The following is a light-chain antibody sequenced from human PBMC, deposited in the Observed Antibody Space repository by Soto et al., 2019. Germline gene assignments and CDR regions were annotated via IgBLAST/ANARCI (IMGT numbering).Light chain of an antibody. CDR1: QGISHY. CDR3: QKFDSASWT. CDR2: AAS. Sequence: DIQMTQSPSSLSASVGDRVTITCRASQGISHYLAWYQQKPGKVPKLLIYAASTLQSGVPSRFSGSGSGTAFTLTISSLQPEDVATYYCQKFDSASWTFGQGTKVDIK. J-gene: IGKJ1*01. V-gene: IGKV1-27*01.